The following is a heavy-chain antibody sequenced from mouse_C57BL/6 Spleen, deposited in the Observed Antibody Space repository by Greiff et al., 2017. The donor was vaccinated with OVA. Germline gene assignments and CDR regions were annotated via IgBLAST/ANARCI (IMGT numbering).Heavy chain of an antibody. D-gene: IGHD1-1*01. CDR3: ARIYYGSSFYWYFDV. CDR2: INPNNGGT. V-gene: IGHV1-18*01. Sequence: EVQLLESGPELVKPGASVKIPCKASGYTFTDYNMDWVKQSHGKSLEWIGDINPNNGGTIYNQKFKGKATLTVDKSSSTAYMELRSLTSEDTAVYYCARIYYGSSFYWYFDVWGTGTTVTVSS. J-gene: IGHJ1*03. CDR1: GYTFTDYN.